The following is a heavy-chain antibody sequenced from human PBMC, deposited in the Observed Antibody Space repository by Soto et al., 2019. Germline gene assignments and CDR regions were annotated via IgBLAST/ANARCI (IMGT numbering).Heavy chain of an antibody. CDR1: GYSITDGYN. V-gene: IGHV4-38-2*02. CDR3: ERDWGFDINGVVATSFDD. D-gene: IGHD3-9*01. CDR2: VHHSGST. Sequence: SETLSLTCAVSGYSITDGYNWDWIRQPPRKGLEWIGSVHHSGSTYYNPSLKSRVTISADTSKNRFSLRLSSVTAADTAVYFCERDWGFDINGVVATSFDDWGHRTLVTV. J-gene: IGHJ4*01.